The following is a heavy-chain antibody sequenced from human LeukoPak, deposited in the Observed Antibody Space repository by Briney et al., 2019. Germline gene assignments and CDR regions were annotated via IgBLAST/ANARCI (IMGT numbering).Heavy chain of an antibody. J-gene: IGHJ6*02. CDR2: ISGSGTTT. CDR3: ANTVVRGVASMDV. D-gene: IGHD3-10*01. V-gene: IGHV3-23*01. CDR1: GFTFSSYV. Sequence: GGSLRLSFAASGFTFSSYVMGWVRQAPGKGLEWVSAISGSGTTTYYADAVKGRFTISRDNSRNTLYLQMHSLGAEDTAVYYCANTVVRGVASMDVWGQGTTVTVS.